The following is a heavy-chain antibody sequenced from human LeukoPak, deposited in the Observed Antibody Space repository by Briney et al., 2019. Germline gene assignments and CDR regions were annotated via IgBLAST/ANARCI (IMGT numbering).Heavy chain of an antibody. J-gene: IGHJ3*02. D-gene: IGHD3-22*01. CDR1: GGSISSYY. Sequence: PSETLSLTCTVSGGSISSYYWSWIRQPPGKGLEWIGYIYYSGSTNYNPSLKSRVTISVDTSKNQFSLKLSSVTAADSAVYYCARGLYYDKMGAFDIWGQGTMVTVSS. CDR3: ARGLYYDKMGAFDI. CDR2: IYYSGST. V-gene: IGHV4-59*01.